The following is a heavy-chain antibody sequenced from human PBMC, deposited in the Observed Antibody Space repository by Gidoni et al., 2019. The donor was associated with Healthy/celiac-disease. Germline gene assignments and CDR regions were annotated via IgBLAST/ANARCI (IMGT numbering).Heavy chain of an antibody. V-gene: IGHV3-66*01. CDR1: GFTVSSNY. J-gene: IGHJ6*02. CDR2: IYSGGST. D-gene: IGHD6-13*01. CDR3: ARGLAAAGTGDYYYGMDV. Sequence: EVQLVESGGGLVQPGGSLRLSCAASGFTVSSNYMSWVRQAPGKGLEWVSVIYSGGSTYYADSVKGRFTISRDNSKNTLYLQMNSLRAEDTAVYYCARGLAAAGTGDYYYGMDVWGQGTTVTVSS.